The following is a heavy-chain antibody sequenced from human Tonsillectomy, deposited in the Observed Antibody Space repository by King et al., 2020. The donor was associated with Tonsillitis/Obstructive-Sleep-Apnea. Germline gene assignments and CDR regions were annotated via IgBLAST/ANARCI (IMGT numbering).Heavy chain of an antibody. D-gene: IGHD3-3*01. CDR1: AFTFSNAW. V-gene: IGHV3-15*01. Sequence: VQLVESGGGLVKPGGSHRLSCAASAFTFSNAWMSWVRQAPGKGLEWVGRIKSKTDGGTTDYAAPVKGRFTISRDDSKNTLYLQMNSLKTEDTAVYYCTADPIPIFGAARPAYWGQGTLVTVSS. CDR3: TADPIPIFGAARPAY. CDR2: IKSKTDGGTT. J-gene: IGHJ4*02.